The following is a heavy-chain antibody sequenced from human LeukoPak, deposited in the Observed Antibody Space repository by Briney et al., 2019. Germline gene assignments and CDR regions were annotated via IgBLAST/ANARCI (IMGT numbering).Heavy chain of an antibody. CDR3: AKEQSPTYYDILTGYYGLYYMDV. D-gene: IGHD3-9*01. CDR2: ISGSGGST. V-gene: IGHV3-23*01. J-gene: IGHJ6*03. Sequence: PGGSLRLSCADSGFTFSSYAMSWVRQAPGKGLEWVSAISGSGGSTYYADSVKGRFTISRDNSKNTLYLQMNSLRAEDTAVYYCAKEQSPTYYDILTGYYGLYYMDVWGKGTTVTVSS. CDR1: GFTFSSYA.